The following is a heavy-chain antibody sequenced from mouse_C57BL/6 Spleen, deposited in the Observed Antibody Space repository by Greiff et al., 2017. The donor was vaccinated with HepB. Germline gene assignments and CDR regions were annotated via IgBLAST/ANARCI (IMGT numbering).Heavy chain of an antibody. V-gene: IGHV5-15*01. J-gene: IGHJ1*03. CDR1: GFTFSDYG. CDR2: ISNLAYSI. D-gene: IGHD1-1*01. CDR3: ARHEKYYGSSYEGYFDV. Sequence: DVKLVESGGGLVQPGGSLKLSCAASGFTFSDYGMAWVRQAPRTGPEWVAFISNLAYSIYYADTVTGRFTISRENAKNTLYLEMSSLRSEDTAMYYCARHEKYYGSSYEGYFDVWGTGTTVTVSS.